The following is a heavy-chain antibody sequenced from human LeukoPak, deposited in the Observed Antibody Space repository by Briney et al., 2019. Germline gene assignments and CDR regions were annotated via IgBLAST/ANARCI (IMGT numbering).Heavy chain of an antibody. CDR1: GYTFTSYY. J-gene: IGHJ4*02. V-gene: IGHV1-46*01. CDR3: ARARPTYYDFWSGYYNPYYFDY. CDR2: INPSGGST. Sequence: GASVKVSCKASGYTFTSYYMHWVRQAPGQGLEWMGIINPSGGSTSYAQKLQGRVTMTTDTSTSTAYMELRSLRSDDTAVYYCARARPTYYDFWSGYYNPYYFDYWGQGTLVTVSS. D-gene: IGHD3-3*01.